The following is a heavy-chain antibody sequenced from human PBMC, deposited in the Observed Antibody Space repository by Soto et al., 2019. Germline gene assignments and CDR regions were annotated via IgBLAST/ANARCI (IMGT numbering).Heavy chain of an antibody. CDR2: ISGSGGST. J-gene: IGHJ4*02. CDR1: GFTFSSYA. CDR3: ANLIAAAGIWATRIRY. V-gene: IGHV3-23*01. Sequence: GGSLRLSCAASGFTFSSYAMSWVRQAPGKGLEWVSAISGSGGSTYYADSVKGRFTISRDNSKNTLYLQMNSLRAEDTAVYYCANLIAAAGIWATRIRYWGQGTLVTVSS. D-gene: IGHD6-13*01.